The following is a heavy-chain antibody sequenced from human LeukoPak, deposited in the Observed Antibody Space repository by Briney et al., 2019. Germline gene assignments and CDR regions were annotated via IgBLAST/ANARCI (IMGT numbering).Heavy chain of an antibody. V-gene: IGHV3-23*01. CDR1: GFTFRNYG. Sequence: GGSLRLSCAASGFTFRNYGMSWVRQAPGKGLEWVSAISGDAADIFYADSAKGRFTISRDNSKNTLYLQLNSLRAEDTAIYYCTKEGLPSGTSWSAWFDPWGQGTLVTVSS. CDR2: ISGDAADI. J-gene: IGHJ5*02. CDR3: TKEGLPSGTSWSAWFDP. D-gene: IGHD3-10*01.